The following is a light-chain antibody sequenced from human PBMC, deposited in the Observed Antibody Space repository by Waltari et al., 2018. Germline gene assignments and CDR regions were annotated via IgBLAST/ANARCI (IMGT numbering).Light chain of an antibody. CDR3: QHYVRLPVT. CDR2: GAS. CDR1: ESIGRA. Sequence: EVVLTQSPGTLSLSPGERATLSCRASESIGRALAWYQQKPGQAPRLLIYGASTRATGIPERFSGSGSGTDFSLTISRLEPEDFEVYYCQHYVRLPVTFGQGTRVEI. J-gene: IGKJ1*01. V-gene: IGKV3-20*01.